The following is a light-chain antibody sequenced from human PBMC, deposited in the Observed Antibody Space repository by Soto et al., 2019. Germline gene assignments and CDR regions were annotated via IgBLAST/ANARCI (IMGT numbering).Light chain of an antibody. CDR1: QSVSRSY. Sequence: EIVLTQSPGTLSLSPGERATLSCRASQSVSRSYLAWYQQKPGQAPRLLIYGVSSRATSIPDRFSGSGSGADCTLTISRLEPEDFAVYYCRHYGSSPPVTFGQGTRLELQ. CDR3: RHYGSSPPVT. J-gene: IGKJ5*01. CDR2: GVS. V-gene: IGKV3-20*01.